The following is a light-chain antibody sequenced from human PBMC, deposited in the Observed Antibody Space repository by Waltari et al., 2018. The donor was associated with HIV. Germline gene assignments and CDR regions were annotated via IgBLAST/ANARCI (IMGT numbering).Light chain of an antibody. CDR2: EAS. V-gene: IGKV1-5*03. Sequence: DIQMTQSPSTVSASIGYRVTITCRASQSISVWLAWYHQKPGKAPKLLIYEASNLESGVPSRFSGTGSGTEFTLTISSLQPDDSATFYCQQYDSFPWTFGQGTKVGIK. CDR1: QSISVW. CDR3: QQYDSFPWT. J-gene: IGKJ1*01.